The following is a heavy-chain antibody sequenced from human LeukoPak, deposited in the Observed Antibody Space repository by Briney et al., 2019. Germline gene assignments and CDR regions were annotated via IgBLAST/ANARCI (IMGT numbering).Heavy chain of an antibody. D-gene: IGHD1-26*01. Sequence: GSLRLSCAASGFIFSSFTMNWVRQAPGKGLEWVSSISSSSSYIYSGDSVQGRFTISRDNAKNSLYLQMNSLRAEDTAVYYCARVSRIVGAPPDYWGQGILVTVSS. J-gene: IGHJ4*02. V-gene: IGHV3-21*01. CDR1: GFIFSSFT. CDR3: ARVSRIVGAPPDY. CDR2: ISSSSSYI.